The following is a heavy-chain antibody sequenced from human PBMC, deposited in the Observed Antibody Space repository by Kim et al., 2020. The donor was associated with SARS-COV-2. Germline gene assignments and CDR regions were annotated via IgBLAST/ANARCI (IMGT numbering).Heavy chain of an antibody. V-gene: IGHV4-59*01. J-gene: IGHJ4*02. CDR3: ARDLTGEYHFDY. D-gene: IGHD3-9*01. Sequence: NYNPSLKSRVTISVDTSKNQLSLKLRSVTAADTAIYYCARDLTGEYHFDYWGQGTLVTVSS.